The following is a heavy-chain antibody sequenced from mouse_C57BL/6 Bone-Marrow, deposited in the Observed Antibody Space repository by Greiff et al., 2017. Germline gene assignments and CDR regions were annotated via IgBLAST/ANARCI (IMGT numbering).Heavy chain of an antibody. Sequence: EVKVEESGGGLVKPGGSLKLSCAASGFTFSSYTMSWVRQTPEKRLEWVATISGGGGNTYYPDSVKGRFTISRDNAKNTLYLQMSSLRSADTALYYCARHTTPGSRRGYYAMDYWGQGTSVTVSS. CDR3: ARHTTPGSRRGYYAMDY. J-gene: IGHJ4*01. CDR2: ISGGGGNT. D-gene: IGHD1-1*01. V-gene: IGHV5-9*01. CDR1: GFTFSSYT.